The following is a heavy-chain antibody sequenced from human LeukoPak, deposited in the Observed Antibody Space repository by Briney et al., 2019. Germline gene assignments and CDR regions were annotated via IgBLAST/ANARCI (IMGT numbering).Heavy chain of an antibody. Sequence: SETLSLTCTVSGGPISSGGYYWSWIRQHPGKGLEWIGYIYYSGSSYYNPSLKSRVTMSVDTSKSQFSLKLSSVTAADTAVYYCARVVRGGWYYFDYWGQGTLVTVSS. CDR2: IYYSGSS. V-gene: IGHV4-31*03. CDR1: GGPISSGGYY. CDR3: ARVVRGGWYYFDY. D-gene: IGHD6-19*01. J-gene: IGHJ4*02.